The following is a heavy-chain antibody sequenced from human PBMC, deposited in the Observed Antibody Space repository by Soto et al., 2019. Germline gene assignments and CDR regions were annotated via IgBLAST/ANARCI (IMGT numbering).Heavy chain of an antibody. V-gene: IGHV1-18*04. D-gene: IGHD1-1*01. CDR2: ISAYNGNT. Sequence: QVQLVQSGAEVKKPGASVKVSCKASGYTFTSYGISWVRQAPGQGLEWMGWISAYNGNTNYAQKLQGRVTMTTDTSPSTAYMELRSLRSDDTAVYYCARDRTTGTTRSPSNFDYWGQGTLVTVSS. CDR3: ARDRTTGTTRSPSNFDY. CDR1: GYTFTSYG. J-gene: IGHJ4*02.